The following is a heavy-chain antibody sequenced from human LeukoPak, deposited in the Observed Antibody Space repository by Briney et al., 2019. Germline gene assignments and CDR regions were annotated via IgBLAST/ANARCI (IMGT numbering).Heavy chain of an antibody. CDR2: MYYSGTS. CDR3: AKHGPATSFDN. Sequence: SETLSLTCSVSGASIRPYYWSWLRQPPGKGLEWIGFMYYSGTSNYNPSLSSRITISVDTSKNQFSLHLTSVTAADTAVYYCAKHGPATSFDNCGRGNLVTVSS. V-gene: IGHV4-59*08. CDR1: GASIRPYY. J-gene: IGHJ4*01. D-gene: IGHD2-2*01.